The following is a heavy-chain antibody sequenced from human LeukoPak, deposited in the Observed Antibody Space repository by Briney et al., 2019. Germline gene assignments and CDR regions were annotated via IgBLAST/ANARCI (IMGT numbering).Heavy chain of an antibody. CDR3: ARGESPSVPYSHYYGMDV. CDR1: GFTLSNHA. D-gene: IGHD2-21*01. CDR2: ISRDGSTK. Sequence: RPGGSLRLSCAASGFTLSNHAVQWVRQAPGKGLEWVAFISRDGSTKYYGASVEGRFAISRDNVKNTSYLHLNSLRSEDTAVYYCARGESPSVPYSHYYGMDVWGHGTRVTVSS. J-gene: IGHJ6*02. V-gene: IGHV3-30*09.